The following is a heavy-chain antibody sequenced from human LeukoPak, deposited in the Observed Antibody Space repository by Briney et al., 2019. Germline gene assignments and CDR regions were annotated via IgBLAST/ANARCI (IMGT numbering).Heavy chain of an antibody. J-gene: IGHJ4*02. Sequence: GQSLKISCKTSGYNFVTYWIGWVRQMPGKGLEWMGTIYPGDSDTRYSPSFQGQVTMSADKSISTAYLQWSSLKASDTAMYYCARGDGYNYDYWGQGTLVTVSS. CDR1: GYNFVTYW. CDR3: ARGDGYNYDY. CDR2: IYPGDSDT. V-gene: IGHV5-51*01. D-gene: IGHD5-24*01.